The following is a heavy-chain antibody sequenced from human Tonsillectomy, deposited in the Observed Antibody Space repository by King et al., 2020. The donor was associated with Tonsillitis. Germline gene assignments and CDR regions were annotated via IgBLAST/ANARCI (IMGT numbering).Heavy chain of an antibody. CDR1: GYTFTDYS. Sequence: QLVQSGADVKKPGASVKVSCKASGYTFTDYSIHWVRQAPGQGLQWMGRIGPDTGRTDYALSFEDRVTMTRDTSITTVYMELTSLRSDDTAVYFCARDTGGWRAFDFWGQGTLVTVSS. CDR3: ARDTGGWRAFDF. D-gene: IGHD5-18*01. V-gene: IGHV1-2*06. J-gene: IGHJ4*02. CDR2: IGPDTGRT.